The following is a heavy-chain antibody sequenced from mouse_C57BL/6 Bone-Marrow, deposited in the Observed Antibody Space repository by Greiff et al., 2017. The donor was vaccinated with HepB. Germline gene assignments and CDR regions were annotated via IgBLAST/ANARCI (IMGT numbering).Heavy chain of an antibody. V-gene: IGHV5-6*01. CDR1: GFAFSTSG. J-gene: IGHJ2*01. Sequence: EVQRVEPGGDLVKPGGSLKLSCAASGFAFSTSGMSWVRQTPDKRLEWVATINTGGSYTYYAYNLRGRFTISRDKATNTLFLLMSSLKSEDSAIYSCARDRFDLYFDYWGQGTTLTVSS. CDR3: ARDRFDLYFDY. CDR2: INTGGSYT. D-gene: IGHD2-14*01.